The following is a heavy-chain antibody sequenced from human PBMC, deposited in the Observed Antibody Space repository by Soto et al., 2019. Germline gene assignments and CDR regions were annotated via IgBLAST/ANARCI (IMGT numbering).Heavy chain of an antibody. V-gene: IGHV3-15*01. J-gene: IGHJ4*02. CDR3: TTESEELWPFPYFDY. Sequence: PGGSLRLSCAASGFTFSNAWMSWVRQAPGKGLEWVGRIKSKTDGGTTDYAAPVKGRFTISRDDSKNTLYLQMNSLKTEDTAVYYCTTESEELWPFPYFDYWGQGTLVTVSS. CDR2: IKSKTDGGTT. D-gene: IGHD5-18*01. CDR1: GFTFSNAW.